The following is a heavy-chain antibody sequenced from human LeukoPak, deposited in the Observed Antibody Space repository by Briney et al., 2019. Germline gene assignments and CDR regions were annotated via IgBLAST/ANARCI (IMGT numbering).Heavy chain of an antibody. D-gene: IGHD6-19*01. Sequence: GGSLRLSCTGSGFTFCDDAMSWVRQAPGKGLEWVGFIRSKAYGGTTEYAASVKGRFSISRDDSKSVAYLQMNSLKTEDTAVYYCTRGQYSSGSYVRFDPWGQGTLVTVSS. J-gene: IGHJ5*02. CDR3: TRGQYSSGSYVRFDP. V-gene: IGHV3-49*04. CDR1: GFTFCDDA. CDR2: IRSKAYGGTT.